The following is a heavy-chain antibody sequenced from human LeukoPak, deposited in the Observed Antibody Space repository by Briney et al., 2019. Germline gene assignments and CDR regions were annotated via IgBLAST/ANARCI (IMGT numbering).Heavy chain of an antibody. CDR3: AREGRGNEKGDDAFDI. J-gene: IGHJ3*02. V-gene: IGHV1-46*01. CDR1: GYTFTSYY. CDR2: INPSGGST. D-gene: IGHD3-10*01. Sequence: ASVKVSCKASGYTFTSYYMHWVRQAPGQGLEWMGIINPSGGSTSYAPKFQGRVTMTRDTSTSTVYMELSSLRSEDTAVYYCAREGRGNEKGDDAFDIWGQGTMVTVSS.